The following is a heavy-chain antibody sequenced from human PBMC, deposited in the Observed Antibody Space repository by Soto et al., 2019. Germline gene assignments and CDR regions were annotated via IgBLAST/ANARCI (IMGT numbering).Heavy chain of an antibody. CDR3: AREEYCSGGSCFRRGAVAHPGGGAFDI. D-gene: IGHD2-15*01. J-gene: IGHJ3*02. Sequence: ASVKVSCKASGYTFTSYGISWVRQAPGQGLEWMGWISAYNGNTNYAQKLQGRVTMTTDTSTSTAYMELRSLRSDDTAVYYCAREEYCSGGSCFRRGAVAHPGGGAFDIGGQGTMVTVSS. CDR2: ISAYNGNT. V-gene: IGHV1-18*04. CDR1: GYTFTSYG.